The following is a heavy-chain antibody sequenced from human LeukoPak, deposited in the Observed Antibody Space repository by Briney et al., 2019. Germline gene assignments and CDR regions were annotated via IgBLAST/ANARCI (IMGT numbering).Heavy chain of an antibody. Sequence: DGDGSSTSYADSVKGRFSISRDTAKNTVYLQMDSLRAEDTAVYYCARVGRLQSFDAFDIWGQGTTVTVSS. CDR3: ARVGRLQSFDAFDI. CDR2: DGDGSST. D-gene: IGHD4-11*01. V-gene: IGHV3-74*01. J-gene: IGHJ3*02.